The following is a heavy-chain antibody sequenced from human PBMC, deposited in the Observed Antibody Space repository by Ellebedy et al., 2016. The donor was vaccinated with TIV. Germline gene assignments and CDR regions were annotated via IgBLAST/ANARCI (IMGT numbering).Heavy chain of an antibody. Sequence: ASVKVSXXASGYTFTSYDINWVRQATGQGLEWMGWMNPNSGNTGYAQKFQGRVTMTRNTSISTAYMELSSLRSEDTAVYYCASDYYYDSSGYYAFDIWGQGTMVTVSS. CDR1: GYTFTSYD. V-gene: IGHV1-8*01. CDR2: MNPNSGNT. D-gene: IGHD3-22*01. J-gene: IGHJ3*02. CDR3: ASDYYYDSSGYYAFDI.